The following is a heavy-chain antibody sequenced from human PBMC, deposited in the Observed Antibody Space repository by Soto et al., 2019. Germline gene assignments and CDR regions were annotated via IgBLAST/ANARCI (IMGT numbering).Heavy chain of an antibody. Sequence: SVKVSCKSSGGTFSSYAISWVRQAPGQGLEWMGGIIPIFGTANYAQKFQGRVTITADESTSTAYMELSCLRSEDTAVYYCARESGPAYSGYDYGDYNGMDVWGQ. D-gene: IGHD5-12*01. CDR1: GGTFSSYA. J-gene: IGHJ6*02. CDR2: IIPIFGTA. CDR3: ARESGPAYSGYDYGDYNGMDV. V-gene: IGHV1-69*13.